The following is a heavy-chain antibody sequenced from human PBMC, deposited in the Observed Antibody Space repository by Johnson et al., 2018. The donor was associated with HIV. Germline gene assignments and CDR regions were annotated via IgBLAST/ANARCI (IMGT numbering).Heavy chain of an antibody. J-gene: IGHJ3*02. CDR3: ARDCGGACFSYWRNAFDI. D-gene: IGHD2-21*01. CDR2: IFGGDTT. CDR1: GFTVGSDY. V-gene: IGHV3-66*02. Sequence: VQLVESGGGLVQPGGSLRLSCAASGFTVGSDYMSWVRQAPGKGLEWVSGIFGGDTTYSADSVKGRFIIPRDNSKNTLYLQMTSLRAEDTAVYYGARDCGGACFSYWRNAFDIWGQGTMVTVSS.